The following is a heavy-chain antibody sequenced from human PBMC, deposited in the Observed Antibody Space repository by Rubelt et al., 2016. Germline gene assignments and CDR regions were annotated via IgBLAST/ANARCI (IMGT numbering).Heavy chain of an antibody. D-gene: IGHD2-15*01. V-gene: IGHV3-23*01. CDR3: AKISPFNPILGYCSGCSCYFDY. J-gene: IGHJ4*02. CDR2: ISGSGPTT. Sequence: LESGGGLVQPGGSLRLSCATSGFTFNTYAMIWVRQAPGKGLEWVSHISGSGPTTYYAESVRGRFTISRDTSQNTLYLQMNSLRAEDTAVYYGAKISPFNPILGYCSGCSCYFDYWGQGTLVTVSS. CDR1: GFTFNTYA.